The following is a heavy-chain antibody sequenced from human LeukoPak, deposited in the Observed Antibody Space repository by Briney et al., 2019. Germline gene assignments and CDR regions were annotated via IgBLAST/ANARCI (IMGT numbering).Heavy chain of an antibody. CDR3: ARHNGVRYQLPLLDY. CDR1: GGSISSYY. J-gene: IGHJ4*02. Sequence: SETLSLTCTVSGGSISSYYWSWIRQPPGKGLEWIGYIYYSGSTYYNPSLKSRVTISVDTSKNQFSLKLSSVTAADTAVYYCARHNGVRYQLPLLDYWGQGTLVTVSS. CDR2: IYYSGST. V-gene: IGHV4-59*08. D-gene: IGHD2-2*01.